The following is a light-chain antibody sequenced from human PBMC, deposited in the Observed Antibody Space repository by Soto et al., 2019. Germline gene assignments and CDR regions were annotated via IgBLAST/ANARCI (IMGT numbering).Light chain of an antibody. CDR3: QTWGTGFQV. CDR1: SGRSKYA. J-gene: IGLJ1*01. Sequence: QLVPTQSPSASASLGASVKLTCTLSSGRSKYAIAWHQQQPEKGPRYLMKVNSDGSHSKGDGIPDRFSGSSSGTERYLTISSLQSEDEADYYCQTWGTGFQVFGTGTKLTVL. V-gene: IGLV4-69*01. CDR2: VNSDGSH.